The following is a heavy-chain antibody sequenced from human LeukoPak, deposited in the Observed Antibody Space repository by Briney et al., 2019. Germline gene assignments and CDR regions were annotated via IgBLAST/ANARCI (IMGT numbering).Heavy chain of an antibody. D-gene: IGHD2-21*01. CDR2: ISGSGGST. J-gene: IGHJ6*03. CDR3: ARDGDSYYHYMDV. V-gene: IGHV3-23*01. Sequence: GGSLRLSCAASGFTFSSYAMSWVRQAPGKGLEWVSAISGSGGSTYYADPVKGRFTISRDNAKNSLYLQMNSLRAEDTAVYYCARDGDSYYHYMDVWGKGTTVTVSS. CDR1: GFTFSSYA.